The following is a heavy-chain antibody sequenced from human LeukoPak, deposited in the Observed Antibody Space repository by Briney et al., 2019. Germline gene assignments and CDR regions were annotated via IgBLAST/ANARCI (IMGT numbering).Heavy chain of an antibody. J-gene: IGHJ6*03. Sequence: GASVKVSCKASGYTFTSYGISWVRQAPGQGLEWMGWISAYNGNTNYAQKLQGRVTMTTDTSTSTAYMELRSLRSDDTAVYYCARSGRQDRYYYYMDVWGKGTTVTVSS. CDR1: GYTFTSYG. CDR3: ARSGRQDRYYYYMDV. CDR2: ISAYNGNT. V-gene: IGHV1-18*01.